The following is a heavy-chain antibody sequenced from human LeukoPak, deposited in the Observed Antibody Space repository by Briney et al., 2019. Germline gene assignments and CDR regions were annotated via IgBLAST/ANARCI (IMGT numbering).Heavy chain of an antibody. J-gene: IGHJ5*02. CDR3: ARGHGSGSTIYFDP. CDR1: GYTVTTYT. CDR2: IHPSAGST. Sequence: ASVKVSCKSSGYTVTTYTMHWVRQAPGQGLEWMGIIHPSAGSTSYSQKFQGRVTMTTDTSTSTVYMEVSSLRSEDTAVYYCARGHGSGSTIYFDPWGQGTLVIVSS. D-gene: IGHD3-10*01. V-gene: IGHV1-46*01.